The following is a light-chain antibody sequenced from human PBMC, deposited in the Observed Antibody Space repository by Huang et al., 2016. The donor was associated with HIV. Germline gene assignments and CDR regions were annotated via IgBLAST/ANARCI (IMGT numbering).Light chain of an antibody. Sequence: EIVLTQSPATLSLSAGERATLSCRASQSVSTYLAWYQQKPGQAPRLLLYDATKWANGIAARFSGSVSGTDFTLTISNLEPEDVAVYDCQQRSNWPPMYTFGQGTKLEIK. CDR2: DAT. CDR1: QSVSTY. J-gene: IGKJ2*01. CDR3: QQRSNWPPMYT. V-gene: IGKV3-11*01.